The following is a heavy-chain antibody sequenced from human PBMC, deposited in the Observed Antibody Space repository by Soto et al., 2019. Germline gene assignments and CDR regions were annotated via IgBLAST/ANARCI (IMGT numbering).Heavy chain of an antibody. CDR3: APPGGVVEGWSWFDP. J-gene: IGHJ5*02. CDR1: GFTFSSYA. V-gene: IGHV3-30-3*01. Sequence: GGSLRLSCAASGFTFSSYAMHWVRQAPGKGLEWVAVISYDGSNKYYADSVKGRFTISRDNSKNTLYLQMNSLRAEDTAVYYCAPPGGVVEGWSWFDPWGQGTLVTVPS. D-gene: IGHD2-15*01. CDR2: ISYDGSNK.